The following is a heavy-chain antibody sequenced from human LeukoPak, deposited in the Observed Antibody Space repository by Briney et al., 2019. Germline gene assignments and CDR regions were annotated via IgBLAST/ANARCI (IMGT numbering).Heavy chain of an antibody. CDR1: GGPFSGYY. CDR3: ASGGTGDRSAVFDY. Sequence: SETLSLTCAVYGGPFSGYYWNWIRQPPGKGLEWIGEINHNGYTNYNPSLESRVTISVDTSKNQFSLKVYSLTAADTAVYFCASGGTGDRSAVFDYWGQEILVTVSS. CDR2: INHNGYT. V-gene: IGHV4-34*01. J-gene: IGHJ4*02. D-gene: IGHD7-27*01.